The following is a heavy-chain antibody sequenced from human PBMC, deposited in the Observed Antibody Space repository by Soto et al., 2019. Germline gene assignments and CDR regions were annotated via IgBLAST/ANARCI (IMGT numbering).Heavy chain of an antibody. V-gene: IGHV1-18*01. CDR3: ARVAVYYSVMAV. CDR2: ISAYNGNT. J-gene: IGHJ6*02. CDR1: RFAKTSRS. D-gene: IGHD4-4*01. Sequence: VKPTSKAPRFAKTSRSRCSPHHSQRQGLEWMGWISAYNGNTNYAQKLQGRVTMTTDTSTSTAYLELRSLRSDDTAVYYCARVAVYYSVMAVWGQGTTVTVS.